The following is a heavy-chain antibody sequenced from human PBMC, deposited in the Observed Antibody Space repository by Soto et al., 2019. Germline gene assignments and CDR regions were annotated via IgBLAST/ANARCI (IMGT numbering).Heavy chain of an antibody. Sequence: ASVKVSCKASGYSFTDYHIHWVRQAPGQGLEWLGRVNPKSGGTSTAQKFQGWVTMTTDTSISTASMELTRLTSDDTAIYYCARGDSTDCSNGVCSFFYNHDMDVWGQGTTVTVSS. J-gene: IGHJ6*02. V-gene: IGHV1-2*04. CDR1: GYSFTDYH. CDR2: VNPKSGGT. D-gene: IGHD2-8*01. CDR3: ARGDSTDCSNGVCSFFYNHDMDV.